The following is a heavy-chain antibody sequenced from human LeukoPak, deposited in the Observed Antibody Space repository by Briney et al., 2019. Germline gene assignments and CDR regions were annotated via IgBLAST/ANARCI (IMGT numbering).Heavy chain of an antibody. J-gene: IGHJ4*02. Sequence: GGSLRLSCAASGFPFSTYSMHWVRQTPGKGLEWVSYSSNSGRAKYYADSVRGRFTMSRDNAKNSLFLQMDSVRDEDTAVYYCARDKGNDYGAYDNWGQGTLVTVSS. CDR2: SSNSGRAK. CDR3: ARDKGNDYGAYDN. V-gene: IGHV3-48*02. CDR1: GFPFSTYS. D-gene: IGHD4-17*01.